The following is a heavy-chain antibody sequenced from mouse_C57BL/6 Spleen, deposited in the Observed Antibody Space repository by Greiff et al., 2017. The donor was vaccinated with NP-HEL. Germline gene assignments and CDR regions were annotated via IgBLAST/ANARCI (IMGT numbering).Heavy chain of an antibody. CDR2: IYPGGGYT. J-gene: IGHJ3*01. D-gene: IGHD3-3*01. CDR3: ARGGGTGDFGFAY. CDR1: GYTFTNYW. V-gene: IGHV1-63*01. Sequence: QVQLQQSGAELVRPGTSVKMSCKASGYTFTNYWIGWAKQRPGHGLEWIGDIYPGGGYTNYNEKFKGKATLTADKSSSTAYMQFSSLTSEDSAIYYCARGGGTGDFGFAYWGQGTLVTVSA.